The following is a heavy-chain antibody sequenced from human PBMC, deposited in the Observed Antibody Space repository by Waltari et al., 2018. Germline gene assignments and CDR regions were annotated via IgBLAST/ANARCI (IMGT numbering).Heavy chain of an antibody. V-gene: IGHV4-38-2*01. D-gene: IGHD5-12*01. CDR1: GYSISSGYY. J-gene: IGHJ3*02. Sequence: QVQLQESGPGLVKPSETLSLTCAVSGYSISSGYYWGWIRQPPGKGLEWIGSIYHSGSTYYNPSLKGRVTISVDTSKNQFSLKLSSVTAADTAVYYCAAPSVATISNAFDIWGQGTMVTVSS. CDR3: AAPSVATISNAFDI. CDR2: IYHSGST.